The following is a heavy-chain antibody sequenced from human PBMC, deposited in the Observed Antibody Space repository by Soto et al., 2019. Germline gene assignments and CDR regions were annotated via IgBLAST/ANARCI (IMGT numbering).Heavy chain of an antibody. V-gene: IGHV3-13*05. CDR1: GFTFSAYD. CDR2: IGAADDP. Sequence: AGGSLRLSCAASGFTFSAYDMHWFRQTTGKGLEWVSAIGAADDPYYLGSVKGRFTISRENAKNSLYLQMNSLRAEDTAVYYCARAYSGRLPRRADYYFAMDVWGQGTTVTVSS. CDR3: ARAYSGRLPRRADYYFAMDV. J-gene: IGHJ6*02. D-gene: IGHD2-15*01.